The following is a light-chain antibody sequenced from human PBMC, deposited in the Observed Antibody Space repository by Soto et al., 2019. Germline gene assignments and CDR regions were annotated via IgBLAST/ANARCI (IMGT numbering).Light chain of an antibody. CDR3: QQYNIWPRA. CDR2: MAS. J-gene: IGKJ1*01. CDR1: KSIHSW. V-gene: IGKV1-5*03. Sequence: DIQMTQSPATLSASVGDRVTITCRASKSIHSWLAWYQQKPGKAPKFLIYMASSLDGGVPSRFSGGGSGTEYTLSISSLQSEDFAVYYCQQYNIWPRAFGQGTKVEIK.